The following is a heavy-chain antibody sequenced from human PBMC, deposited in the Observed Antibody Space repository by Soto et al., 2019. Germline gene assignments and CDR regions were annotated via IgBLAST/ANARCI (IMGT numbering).Heavy chain of an antibody. CDR1: GGPITSGGYS. Sequence: PSETLSLTCAVSGGPITSGGYSWSWIRQPPGKGLEWIGYIYHSGGTYYNPSLKSRVTLSIDRTKKQFSLKLKSLTAADTAVYFCARTMTTSGWFDPWGQGTLVAVS. J-gene: IGHJ5*02. D-gene: IGHD4-17*01. CDR3: ARTMTTSGWFDP. CDR2: IYHSGGT. V-gene: IGHV4-30-2*01.